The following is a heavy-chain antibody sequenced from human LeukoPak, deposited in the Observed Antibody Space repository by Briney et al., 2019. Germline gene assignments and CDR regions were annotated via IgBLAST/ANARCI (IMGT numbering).Heavy chain of an antibody. CDR3: ASRWWYFDL. D-gene: IGHD6-13*01. V-gene: IGHV3-30*04. J-gene: IGHJ2*01. CDR1: GFTFSNYV. CDR2: ISYDGSTK. Sequence: GGSLRLSCAASGFTFSNYVMHWVRQAPGKGLEWVTVISYDGSTKNDADSVKGRFTISRDNAKNTLYLQMNSLRAEDTALYYCASRWWYFDLWGRGTLVTVSS.